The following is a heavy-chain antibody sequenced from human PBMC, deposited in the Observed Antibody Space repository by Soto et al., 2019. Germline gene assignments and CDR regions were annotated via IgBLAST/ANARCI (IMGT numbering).Heavy chain of an antibody. D-gene: IGHD3-16*02. Sequence: QVQLVQSGAEVKKPGASVKVSCKASGYTFTSYYMHWVRQAPGQGLEWMGIINPSGGSTSYAQKFPVRVTMTRETSTGTGYMELSSLRSEDTAVYYCARPYYDYVWGSYRSYYFDYWGQGTLVTVSS. CDR3: ARPYYDYVWGSYRSYYFDY. J-gene: IGHJ4*02. CDR2: INPSGGST. CDR1: GYTFTSYY. V-gene: IGHV1-46*01.